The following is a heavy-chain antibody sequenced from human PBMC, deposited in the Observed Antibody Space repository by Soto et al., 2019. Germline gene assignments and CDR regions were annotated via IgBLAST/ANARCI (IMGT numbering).Heavy chain of an antibody. Sequence: SETLSLTCTVSGGSISSSSYYWGWIRQPPGKGLVLIGIFYYSGSTYYNPSLKSRVTISVDTSKNQFSLKLSSVTAADTAVYYCARREAVAGTGGHYYYGMDVWGQGTTVTVSS. CDR3: ARREAVAGTGGHYYYGMDV. CDR1: GGSISSSSYY. D-gene: IGHD6-19*01. CDR2: FYYSGST. J-gene: IGHJ6*02. V-gene: IGHV4-39*01.